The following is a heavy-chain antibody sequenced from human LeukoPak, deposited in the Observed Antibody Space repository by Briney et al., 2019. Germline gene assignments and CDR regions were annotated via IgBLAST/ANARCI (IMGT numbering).Heavy chain of an antibody. CDR1: GGSISSSNW. V-gene: IGHV4-4*02. J-gene: IGHJ4*02. D-gene: IGHD6-13*01. CDR2: IYHSGST. Sequence: PSGTLSLTCAVSGGSISSSNWWSWVRQPPGKGLEWIGEIYHSGSTNYNPSLKSRVTISVDKSKNQFSLKLSSVTAADTAVYYCARGHSSSWYEGSFDYWGQGTLVTVSS. CDR3: ARGHSSSWYEGSFDY.